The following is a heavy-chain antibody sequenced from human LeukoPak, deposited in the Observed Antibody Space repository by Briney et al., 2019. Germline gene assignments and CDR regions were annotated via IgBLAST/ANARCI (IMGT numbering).Heavy chain of an antibody. CDR1: GLTFITYA. CDR2: ISNNGEDT. Sequence: GGSLRVPCAASGLTFITYAFHWVRQAPGKGLEYVSAISNNGEDTYYADSVKGRFTISRDNSKNTLYLQMGSLRAEDMAVYYCVRGGGVVAGTYDYWGQGTLVTVSS. J-gene: IGHJ4*02. V-gene: IGHV3-64*02. D-gene: IGHD6-19*01. CDR3: VRGGGVVAGTYDY.